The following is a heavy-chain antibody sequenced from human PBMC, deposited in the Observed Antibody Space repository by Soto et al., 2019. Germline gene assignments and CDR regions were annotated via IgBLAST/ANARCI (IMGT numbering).Heavy chain of an antibody. V-gene: IGHV4-31*03. J-gene: IGHJ4*02. CDR1: GGSITSSGYY. D-gene: IGHD2-2*01. Sequence: QVQLQESGPGLVKPSQTLSLTCTVSGGSITSSGYYWSWIRQHPGEGLEWIGFTSNSGSTSYNPSLKSRVTISVDTSSTQFSLNLTSVTAAAPAVYYCARGGGSTKVDYWGQGTLVTVSP. CDR3: ARGGGSTKVDY. CDR2: TSNSGST.